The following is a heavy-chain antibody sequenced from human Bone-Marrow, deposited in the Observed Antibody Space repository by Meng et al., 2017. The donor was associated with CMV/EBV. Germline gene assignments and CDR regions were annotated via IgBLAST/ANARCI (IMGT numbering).Heavy chain of an antibody. CDR1: GFTFNKYA. V-gene: IGHV3-23*01. J-gene: IGHJ6*02. Sequence: GGSLRLSCAASGFTFNKYAMSWVRQAPGKGLEWVSGITGSGGSAFYADSVKGRFTISRDNSRNMVYLQMNRLRAEGTAVYYCTKDLATCSGGTCYAYYYENGMDVWGQGTTVTVSS. D-gene: IGHD2-15*01. CDR2: ITGSGGSA. CDR3: TKDLATCSGGTCYAYYYENGMDV.